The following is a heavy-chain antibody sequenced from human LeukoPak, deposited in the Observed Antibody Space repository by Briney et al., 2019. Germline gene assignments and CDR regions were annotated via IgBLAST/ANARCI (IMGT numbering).Heavy chain of an antibody. CDR2: ILSDGSYT. D-gene: IGHD1-26*01. J-gene: IGHJ5*02. CDR1: GFPFSSNW. V-gene: IGHV3-74*01. CDR3: ARGSGSCFDL. Sequence: GGSLRLSCAASGFPFSSNWMHWVRQVPGKGLEWVSRILSDGSYTSYADSVKGRFTISRDNAKNTLNLQMNSLRVEDTAVYYCARGSGSCFDLWGQGTLVTVSS.